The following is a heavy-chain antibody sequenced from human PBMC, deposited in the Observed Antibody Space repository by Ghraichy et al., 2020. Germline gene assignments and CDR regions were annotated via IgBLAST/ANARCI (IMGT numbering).Heavy chain of an antibody. J-gene: IGHJ4*02. V-gene: IGHV3-43*01. CDR3: AKEGSSTRPFDS. CDR1: GFSFDDYT. D-gene: IGHD2-2*01. Sequence: GGSLRLSCAASGFSFDDYTMHWVRQGPEKGLEWVSLITWDGGTTDYADSVKGRFTISRDNSKHSLYLQMNSLKTEDTALYYCAKEGSSTRPFDSWGQGTLVTVSS. CDR2: ITWDGGTT.